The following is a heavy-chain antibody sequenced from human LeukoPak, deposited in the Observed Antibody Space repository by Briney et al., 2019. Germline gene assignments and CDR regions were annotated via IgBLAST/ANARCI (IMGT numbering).Heavy chain of an antibody. V-gene: IGHV3-23*01. CDR3: AKAAAGTLDY. CDR1: GFTFSSYA. J-gene: IGHJ4*02. Sequence: GGSLRLSCAASGFTFSSYAMSWVRQAPGKGLEWVSTISGSGGGTYYADSVKGRFTISRDNSKDTLYLQMNSLRAEDTAVYYCAKAAAGTLDYWGQGTLVTVSS. D-gene: IGHD6-13*01. CDR2: ISGSGGGT.